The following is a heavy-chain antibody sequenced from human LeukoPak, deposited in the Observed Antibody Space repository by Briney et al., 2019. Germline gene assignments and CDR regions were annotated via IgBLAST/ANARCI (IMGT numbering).Heavy chain of an antibody. J-gene: IGHJ4*02. D-gene: IGHD4-23*01. CDR1: GFTFNNFG. Sequence: PGGSLRLSCAASGFTFNNFGMHWVRQAPGKGLEWVAFMGYEGIHKYYADSVKGRFTISIDNSKATLYLQMNSLRPEDTAVYYCARDLHGGYSSDYWGQGTLVTVSS. CDR3: ARDLHGGYSSDY. CDR2: MGYEGIHK. V-gene: IGHV3-30*02.